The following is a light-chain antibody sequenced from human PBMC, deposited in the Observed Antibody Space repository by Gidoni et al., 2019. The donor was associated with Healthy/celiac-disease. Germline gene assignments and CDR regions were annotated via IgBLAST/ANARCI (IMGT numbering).Light chain of an antibody. J-gene: IGKJ5*01. CDR2: DAS. CDR3: QQYDNLRIT. CDR1: QDISNY. V-gene: IGKV1-33*01. Sequence: DIQMTQSPSSLSASVGDRVTITCQASQDISNYLNWYQQKPGKAPKLLIYDASNLETGVPSRFSGSGSGTDFTFTISSLQTEDIATYYCQQYDNLRITFXQXTRLEIK.